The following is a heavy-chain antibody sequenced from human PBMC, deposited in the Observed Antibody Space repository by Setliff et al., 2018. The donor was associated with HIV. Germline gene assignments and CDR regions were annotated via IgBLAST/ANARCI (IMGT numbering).Heavy chain of an antibody. V-gene: IGHV3-74*01. CDR3: ARGDGGLDS. CDR1: GFTFNTYW. CDR2: IDNDVTST. Sequence: GGSLRLSCAASGFTFNTYWKHWVRQAPGKGPMWISHIDNDVTSTTYADSVKCRFTVTRDNAKNTVYLQMNSLRADDTGFYYCARGDGGLDSWGQGTLVTVSS. J-gene: IGHJ4*02. D-gene: IGHD3-3*01.